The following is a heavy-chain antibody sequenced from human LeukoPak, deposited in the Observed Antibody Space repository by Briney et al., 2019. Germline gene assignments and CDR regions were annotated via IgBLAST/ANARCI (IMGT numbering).Heavy chain of an antibody. CDR1: GYTFTDYY. J-gene: IGHJ4*02. D-gene: IGHD3-9*01. CDR3: ARDSSRRPQKYDIATSFSTEN. Sequence: ASVKVSCKTSGYTFTDYYIHWVRQAPGQGLESMGWINPKIGSTNYAPRFQGRVSMTSDTSITTAYMQLRRVTSDDTAVYYCARDSSRRPQKYDIATSFSTENWGQGTLVAVSS. CDR2: INPKIGST. V-gene: IGHV1-2*02.